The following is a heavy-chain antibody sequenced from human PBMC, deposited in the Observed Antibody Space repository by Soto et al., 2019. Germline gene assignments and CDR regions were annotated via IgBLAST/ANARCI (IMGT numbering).Heavy chain of an antibody. Sequence: PGGSLRLSCAASGFTFSSYGMHWVRQAPGKGLEWVAVIWYDGSNKYYADSVKGRFTISRDNSKNTLYLQMNSLRAEDTAVYYCARGSTVTTGYYYYYGMDVWGQGTTVTVSS. J-gene: IGHJ6*02. CDR1: GFTFSSYG. CDR2: IWYDGSNK. V-gene: IGHV3-33*01. CDR3: ARGSTVTTGYYYYYGMDV. D-gene: IGHD4-4*01.